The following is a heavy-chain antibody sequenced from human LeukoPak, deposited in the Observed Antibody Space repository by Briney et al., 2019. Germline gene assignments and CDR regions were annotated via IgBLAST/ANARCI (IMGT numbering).Heavy chain of an antibody. J-gene: IGHJ4*02. Sequence: SETLSLTCTVSGGSISSGGYYWSWIRQHPGKGLECIGYIYYSGSTYYNPSLKSRVTISVDTSKNQFSLKLSSVTAADTAVYYCARYCSGGSCAQTGGLRWYFDYWGQGALVTVSS. D-gene: IGHD2-15*01. CDR2: IYYSGST. V-gene: IGHV4-31*03. CDR3: ARYCSGGSCAQTGGLRWYFDY. CDR1: GGSISSGGYY.